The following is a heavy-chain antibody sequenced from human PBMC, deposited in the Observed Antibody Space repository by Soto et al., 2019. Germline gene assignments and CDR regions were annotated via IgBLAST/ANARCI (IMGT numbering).Heavy chain of an antibody. D-gene: IGHD3-3*01. CDR1: GFTFSSSA. Sequence: PGGSLRLSCAASGFTFSSSAMSWVRQAPGKGLEWVSAISGSGGSTYYADSVKGRFTISRDNSKNTLYLQMNSLRAEDTAVSYCAKDSGWELRFLVWSITPYFDYWGQGTLVTVSS. CDR3: AKDSGWELRFLVWSITPYFDY. J-gene: IGHJ4*02. CDR2: ISGSGGST. V-gene: IGHV3-23*01.